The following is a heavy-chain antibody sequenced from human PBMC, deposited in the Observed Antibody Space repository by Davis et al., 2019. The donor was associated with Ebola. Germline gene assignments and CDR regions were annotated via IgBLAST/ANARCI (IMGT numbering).Heavy chain of an antibody. CDR2: IHYSGDT. CDR3: ARSNYGSGSYDS. J-gene: IGHJ5*01. CDR1: GGSISSYY. Sequence: SETLSLTCTVSGGSISSYYWSWIRQPPGKGLEWIGYIHYSGDTKSNPPLKSRVTISVDTSKNQFSLKLNSVTAADTAVFYCARSNYGSGSYDSWGQGALVTVSS. D-gene: IGHD3-10*01. V-gene: IGHV4-59*01.